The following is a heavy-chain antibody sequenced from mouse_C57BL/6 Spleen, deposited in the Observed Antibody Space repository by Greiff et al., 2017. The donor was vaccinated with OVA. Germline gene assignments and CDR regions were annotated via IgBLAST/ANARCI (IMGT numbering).Heavy chain of an antibody. Sequence: VQLQQPGAELVRPGSSVKLSCKASGYTFTSYWMHWVKQRPVQGLEWIGNIDPSDSATHYNQKFKDKATLTGDKSSSTAYMQLSSLTSEDSAVDYCARGDDYDSYYYAMDYWGQGTSVTVSS. CDR3: ARGDDYDSYYYAMDY. V-gene: IGHV1-52*01. CDR1: GYTFTSYW. J-gene: IGHJ4*01. D-gene: IGHD2-4*01. CDR2: IDPSDSAT.